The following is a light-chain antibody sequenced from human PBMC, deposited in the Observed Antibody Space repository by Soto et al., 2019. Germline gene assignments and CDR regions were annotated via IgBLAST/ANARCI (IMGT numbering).Light chain of an antibody. CDR2: EAS. CDR1: QSISSW. V-gene: IGKV1-5*03. Sequence: GDRVTITCRTSQSISSWLAWYQQKPGTAPKLLIYEASTLQSGVPSRFSGSGSGTEFTLTISSLQPDDSATYYCQQDRYHWTIGKGTKVEIK. CDR3: QQDRYHWT. J-gene: IGKJ1*01.